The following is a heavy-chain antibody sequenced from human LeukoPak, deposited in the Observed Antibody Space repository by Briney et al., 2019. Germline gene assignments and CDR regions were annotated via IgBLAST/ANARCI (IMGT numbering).Heavy chain of an antibody. CDR1: GVSISSGDYY. V-gene: IGHV4-30-4*01. CDR3: ARPYYYDSRIDP. D-gene: IGHD3-22*01. CDR2: MYSSGST. J-gene: IGHJ5*02. Sequence: KTSETLSLTCIVSGVSISSGDYYWSWIRQPPGKGLEWIGYMYSSGSTYYNPSLKSRATISVDTSKNQFSLKLSSVTAADTAVYYCARPYYYDSRIDPWGQGTLVTVSS.